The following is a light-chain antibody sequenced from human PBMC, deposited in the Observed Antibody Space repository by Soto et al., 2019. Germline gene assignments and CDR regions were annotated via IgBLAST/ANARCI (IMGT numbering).Light chain of an antibody. V-gene: IGKV1-12*01. CDR1: QDISTW. CDR2: SAS. CDR3: QQAHTCLT. J-gene: IGKJ4*01. Sequence: DIQMTQSPSSVSASVGDRVTITCRASQDISTWLAWYQQKPGKAPQLLIYSASTLQSGVPPRFSGSASGTDFTLTITNLQPEDFATYFCQQAHTCLTFGGGTKVEIK.